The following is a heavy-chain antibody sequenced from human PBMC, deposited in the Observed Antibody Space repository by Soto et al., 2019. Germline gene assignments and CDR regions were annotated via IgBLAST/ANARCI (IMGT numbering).Heavy chain of an antibody. CDR3: ARRGGYCSGGSCYSGPGRRGMDG. D-gene: IGHD2-15*01. CDR1: GCSISIGGYY. V-gene: IGHV4-31*03. J-gene: IGHJ6*02. Sequence: SETLSLTCTVSGCSISIGGYYWSWILQHPGKGLEWIGYIYYSGSTYYNPSLKSRVTISVDTSKNQFSLKLSSVTAADTAVYYCARRGGYCSGGSCYSGPGRRGMDGWGQGTTVTVSS. CDR2: IYYSGST.